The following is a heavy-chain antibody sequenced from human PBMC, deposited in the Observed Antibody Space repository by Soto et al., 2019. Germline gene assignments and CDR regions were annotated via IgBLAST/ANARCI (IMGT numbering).Heavy chain of an antibody. V-gene: IGHV3-33*01. CDR1: GFTFSSYG. D-gene: IGHD6-19*01. CDR2: IWYDGSNK. J-gene: IGHJ4*02. Sequence: PGGSLRLSCAASGFTFSSYGMHWVRQAPGKGLEWVAVIWYDGSNKYYADSVKGRFTISRDNSKNTLYLQMNSLRAEDTAVYYCASATGYSSGWYLYWGQGTLVTVSS. CDR3: ASATGYSSGWYLY.